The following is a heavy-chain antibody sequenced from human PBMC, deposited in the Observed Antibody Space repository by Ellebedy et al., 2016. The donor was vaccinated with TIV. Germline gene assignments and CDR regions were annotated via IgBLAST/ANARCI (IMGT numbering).Heavy chain of an antibody. V-gene: IGHV1-18*01. J-gene: IGHJ4*02. D-gene: IGHD1-1*01. CDR2: ISAYNGER. Sequence: ASVKVSCKASGYTFTNYGISWLRQAPGQGLEWMGWISAYNGERRDVRRLQGRVTMTTDTSTSTVYMELRSLRSDDTAVYYCARDQSPIQFDYWGQGTLVTVSS. CDR1: GYTFTNYG. CDR3: ARDQSPIQFDY.